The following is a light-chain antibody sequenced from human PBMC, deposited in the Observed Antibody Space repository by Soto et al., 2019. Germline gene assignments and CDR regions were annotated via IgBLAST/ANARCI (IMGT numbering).Light chain of an antibody. CDR3: QQSYSTPLT. CDR1: QSISSY. Sequence: DIPMTQSPSSLSASVGDRVTITCRASQSISSYLNWYQQKPGKAPKLLFYAASSLQSGVPSRFSGSGSGTDFTLTISSLQPEDFATYYCQQSYSTPLTFGGGTKVEIK. J-gene: IGKJ4*01. V-gene: IGKV1-39*01. CDR2: AAS.